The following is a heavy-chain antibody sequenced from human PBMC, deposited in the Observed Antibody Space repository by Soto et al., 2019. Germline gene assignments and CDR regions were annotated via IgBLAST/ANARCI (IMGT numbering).Heavy chain of an antibody. CDR2: IYYSGST. Sequence: PSETLSLTCTVSGGSISSYYWSWIRQPPGKGLEWIGYIYYSGSTNYNPSLKSRVTISVDTSKNQFSLKLSSVTAADTAVYYCARATTVVTHFDYWGQGTLVTSPQ. J-gene: IGHJ4*02. CDR3: ARATTVVTHFDY. CDR1: GGSISSYY. D-gene: IGHD4-17*01. V-gene: IGHV4-59*01.